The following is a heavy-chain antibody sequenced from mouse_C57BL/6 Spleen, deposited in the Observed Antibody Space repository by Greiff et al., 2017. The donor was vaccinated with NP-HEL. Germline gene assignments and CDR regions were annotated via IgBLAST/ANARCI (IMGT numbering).Heavy chain of an antibody. D-gene: IGHD1-1*01. CDR1: GYTFTSYG. J-gene: IGHJ2*01. CDR2: IYPRSGNT. V-gene: IGHV1-81*01. Sequence: VQLVESGAELARPGASVKLSCKASGYTFTSYGISWVKQRTGQGLEWIGEIYPRSGNTYYNEKFKGKATLTADKSSSTAYMELRSLTSEDSAVYFCARRREFITTVVASDYWGQGTTLTVSS. CDR3: ARRREFITTVVASDY.